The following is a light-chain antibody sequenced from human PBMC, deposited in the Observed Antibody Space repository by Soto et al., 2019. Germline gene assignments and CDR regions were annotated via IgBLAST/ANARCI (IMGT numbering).Light chain of an antibody. Sequence: EIVMTQSPATLSVSPGDRATLSCRASQSVSSKVVWYQQKPGQAPRVLIYGASTRATGIPDKFIGSGSGTEFTLTINSLQSEDFAISYCQQYNNWPYTFAQGTKLETK. CDR1: QSVSSK. CDR3: QQYNNWPYT. CDR2: GAS. V-gene: IGKV3-15*01. J-gene: IGKJ2*01.